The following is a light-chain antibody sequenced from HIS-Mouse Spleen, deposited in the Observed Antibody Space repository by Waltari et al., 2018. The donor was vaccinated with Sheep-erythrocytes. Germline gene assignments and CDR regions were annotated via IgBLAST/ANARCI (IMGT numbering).Light chain of an antibody. CDR3: GTWDSSLSAGV. J-gene: IGLJ2*01. CDR1: SSNIGNNY. Sequence: QSVLTQPPSVSAAPGQKVTISRSGSSSNIGNNYVSWYQQLPGTAPKRLIYDNNKRPSGIPDRFSGSKSGTSATLGITGLQTGDEADYYCGTWDSSLSAGVFGGGTKLTVL. V-gene: IGLV1-51*01. CDR2: DNN.